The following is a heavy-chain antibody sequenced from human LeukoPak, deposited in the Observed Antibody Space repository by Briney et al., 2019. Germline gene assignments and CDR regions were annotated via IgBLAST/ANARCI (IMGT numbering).Heavy chain of an antibody. CDR1: GGSISSGGYY. J-gene: IGHJ4*02. CDR3: ARSLRGVFDY. Sequence: SETLSPTCTVSGGSISSGGYYWSWIRQHPGKGLEWIGYIYYSGSTYYNPSLKSRVTISVDTSKNQFSLKLSSVTAADTAVYYCARSLRGVFDYWGQGTLVTVSS. V-gene: IGHV4-31*03. CDR2: IYYSGST. D-gene: IGHD5/OR15-5a*01.